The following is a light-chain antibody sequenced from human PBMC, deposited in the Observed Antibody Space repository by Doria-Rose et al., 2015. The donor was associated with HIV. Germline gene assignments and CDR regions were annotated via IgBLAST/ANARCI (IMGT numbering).Light chain of an antibody. CDR3: QQYHDTPS. V-gene: IGKV4-1*01. CDR1: QSLLYTSKNY. J-gene: IGKJ3*01. Sequence: DIRVTQSPESLGMSLGERATLNCKSNQSLLYTSKNYLAWYQQKPGQPPKLLIYWASTRLSGVPARFSGSGSGTDFTLTISSLEAEDVAVYYCQQYHDTPSFGPGTTVDIK. CDR2: WAS.